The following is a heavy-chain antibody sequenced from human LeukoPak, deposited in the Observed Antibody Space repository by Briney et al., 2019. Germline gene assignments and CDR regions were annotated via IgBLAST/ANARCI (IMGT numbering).Heavy chain of an antibody. V-gene: IGHV4-31*03. CDR3: ARVPHYYGSGSYYDY. CDR1: GGSISSGGYY. J-gene: IGHJ4*02. CDR2: IYYSGST. Sequence: QASETLSLTCTVSGGSISSGGYYWSWIRQHPGKGLEWIGYIYYSGSTYYNPSLKSRVTISVDTSKNQFSLKLSSVTAADTAVYYCARVPHYYGSGSYYDYWGQGTLVTVSS. D-gene: IGHD3-10*01.